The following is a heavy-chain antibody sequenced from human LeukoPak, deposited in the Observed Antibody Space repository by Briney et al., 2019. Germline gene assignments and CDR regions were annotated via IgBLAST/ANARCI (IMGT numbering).Heavy chain of an antibody. V-gene: IGHV1-18*01. CDR3: AREDYYDSNGYYYWFDP. D-gene: IGHD3-22*01. CDR2: ISADNGHT. Sequence: ASVKVSCKASGYTFTSYGLSWVRQAPGQGLEWMGWISADNGHTNYAQKFQGRVTMTTDTSTSTAYMELRSLRSDDTAVYYCAREDYYDSNGYYYWFDPWGQGTLVTVTS. CDR1: GYTFTSYG. J-gene: IGHJ5*02.